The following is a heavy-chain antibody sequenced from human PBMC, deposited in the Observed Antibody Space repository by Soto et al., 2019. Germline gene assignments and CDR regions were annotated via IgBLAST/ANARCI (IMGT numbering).Heavy chain of an antibody. CDR1: GYSFTSLD. J-gene: IGHJ4*02. V-gene: IGHV1-8*01. Sequence: QVQLVQSGAEVREPGASVKVSCKASGYSFTSLDINWVRQTAGQGLEWMGWMEPSTGRTGYAQKFQGRVTMTSDTSINTAYMEPTTLTSDDTAFYYCARGVSARVDYWGQGTLVTVSS. D-gene: IGHD6-19*01. CDR3: ARGVSARVDY. CDR2: MEPSTGRT.